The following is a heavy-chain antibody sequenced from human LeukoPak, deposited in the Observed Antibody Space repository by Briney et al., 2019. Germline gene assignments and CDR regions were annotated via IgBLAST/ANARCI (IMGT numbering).Heavy chain of an antibody. V-gene: IGHV3-21*01. Sequence: PGGSLRLSCAASGFTFSSYSMNWVRQAPGKGLEWVSSISSSSSYIYYADSVKGRFTISRDNAKNSLYLQMNSLRAEDTAVYYCARKTDSGGQGDYWGPGTLVTVSS. CDR2: ISSSSSYI. D-gene: IGHD3-22*01. CDR3: ARKTDSGGQGDY. J-gene: IGHJ4*02. CDR1: GFTFSSYS.